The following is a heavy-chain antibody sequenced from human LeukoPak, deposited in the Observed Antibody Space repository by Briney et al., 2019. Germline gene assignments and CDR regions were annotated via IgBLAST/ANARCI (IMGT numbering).Heavy chain of an antibody. CDR1: GGSISRGGYY. V-gene: IGHV4-61*08. CDR3: ARVWFGELSPLSDYYHGMDV. CDR2: IYYSGNT. J-gene: IGHJ6*02. Sequence: SETLSLTCTVSGGSISRGGYYWSWIRQHPGKGLEWIGYIYYSGNTYYNPSLKSRVTISVDTSKNQFSLKLSSVTAADTAVYYCARVWFGELSPLSDYYHGMDVWGQGTTVTVSS. D-gene: IGHD3-10*01.